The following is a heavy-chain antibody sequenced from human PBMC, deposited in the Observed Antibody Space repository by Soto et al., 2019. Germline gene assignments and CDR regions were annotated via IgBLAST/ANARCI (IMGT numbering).Heavy chain of an antibody. J-gene: IGHJ2*01. CDR2: IDSGGDT. Sequence: EVQLVESGGGLIQPGGSLRLSCAASGFTVSSNHMSWVRQAPGKGLEWVSVIDSGGDTHYADSVKGRFTISRDNSKNTLDLQMNSLRAEDTAVYYCARDRLGYWYFDLWGRGTLVTVSS. D-gene: IGHD6-19*01. V-gene: IGHV3-53*01. CDR3: ARDRLGYWYFDL. CDR1: GFTVSSNH.